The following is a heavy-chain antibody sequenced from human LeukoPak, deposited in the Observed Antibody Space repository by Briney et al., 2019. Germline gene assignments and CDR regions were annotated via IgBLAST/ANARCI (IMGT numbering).Heavy chain of an antibody. J-gene: IGHJ4*02. CDR2: INSDGSTT. CDR1: GFTFSAYW. D-gene: IGHD3-10*01. V-gene: IGHV3-74*01. CDR3: ARARYGSGTYDY. Sequence: GGSLRLPCAASGFTFSAYWMHWVRQAPGKGLVWVSSINSDGSTTNYADFVKGRFSISRDNARDNAKNTLYLQMSSLRADDTAVYYCARARYGSGTYDYWGQGTLVTVSS.